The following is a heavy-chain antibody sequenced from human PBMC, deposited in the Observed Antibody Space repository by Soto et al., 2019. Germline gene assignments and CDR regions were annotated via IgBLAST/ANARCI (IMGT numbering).Heavy chain of an antibody. J-gene: IGHJ6*02. Sequence: GSLTLSCAASGFPFSNYAMSWVRQAPEKGLEWVSVISGSGGSTYYADSVKGRFTISRDNSKSTLYLQMNSLRAEDTALYYCAKGRSYYYYYGVDVWGQGTTVTVSS. CDR2: ISGSGGST. V-gene: IGHV3-23*01. CDR1: GFPFSNYA. CDR3: AKGRSYYYYYGVDV.